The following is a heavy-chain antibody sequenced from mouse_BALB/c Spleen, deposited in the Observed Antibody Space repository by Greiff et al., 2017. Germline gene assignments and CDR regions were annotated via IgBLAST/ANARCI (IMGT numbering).Heavy chain of an antibody. Sequence: EVKLMESGGGLVKPGGSLKLSCAASGFTFSDYYMYWVRQTPEKRLEWVATISDGGSYTYYPDSVKGRFTISRDNAKNNLFLQMTSLRSEDTAMYYCARVGMITTRAMDYWGQGTSVTVSS. CDR2: ISDGGSYT. J-gene: IGHJ4*01. V-gene: IGHV5-4*02. CDR3: ARVGMITTRAMDY. D-gene: IGHD2-4*01. CDR1: GFTFSDYY.